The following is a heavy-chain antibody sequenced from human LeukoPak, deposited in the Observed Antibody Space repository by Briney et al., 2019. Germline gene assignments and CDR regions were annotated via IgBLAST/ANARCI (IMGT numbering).Heavy chain of an antibody. Sequence: GGSLRLSCAASGNYWMHWVRQAPGKGLVWVAHINSDGSWTSYADSVKGRFTISRDNSKSSLNLQMNSLRPDDTGVYYCARDPRQHPPHWGKFDSWGQGTLVTVSS. D-gene: IGHD3-16*01. V-gene: IGHV3-74*01. CDR3: ARDPRQHPPHWGKFDS. CDR1: GNYW. J-gene: IGHJ4*02. CDR2: INSDGSWT.